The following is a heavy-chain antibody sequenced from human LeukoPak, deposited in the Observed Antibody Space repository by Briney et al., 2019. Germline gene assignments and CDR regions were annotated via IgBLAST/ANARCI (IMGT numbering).Heavy chain of an antibody. V-gene: IGHV4-34*01. Sequence: SETLSLTCTVSGGSFSGYYWSWIRQPPGKGLEWIGEINHSGSTNYNPSLKSRVTISVDTSKNQFSLKLSSVTAADTAVYYCARAYYAILDYWGQGTLVTVSS. CDR1: GGSFSGYY. D-gene: IGHD3-3*01. J-gene: IGHJ4*02. CDR3: ARAYYAILDY. CDR2: INHSGST.